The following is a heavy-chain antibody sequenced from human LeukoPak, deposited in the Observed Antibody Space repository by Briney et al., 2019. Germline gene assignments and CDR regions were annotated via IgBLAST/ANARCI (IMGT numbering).Heavy chain of an antibody. CDR3: AKVDPLIYRSSGWFDP. CDR2: ISDSGDDT. Sequence: GAALRLSCAVSGFTFSSYAINWVRQAPGKGLEWVLAISDSGDDTYYADSVKGRFTISRDNSKNTLYLQMNSLRAEDTAVYYCAKVDPLIYRSSGWFDPWGRGTLVTVSS. D-gene: IGHD6-19*01. V-gene: IGHV3-23*01. CDR1: GFTFSSYA. J-gene: IGHJ5*02.